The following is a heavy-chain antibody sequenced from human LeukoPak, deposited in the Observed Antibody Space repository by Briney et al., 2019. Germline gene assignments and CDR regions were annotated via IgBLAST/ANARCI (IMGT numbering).Heavy chain of an antibody. D-gene: IGHD3-22*01. V-gene: IGHV4-4*07. Sequence: KPSETLSLTCTVSGGSISSYSWNWIRQPAGEGLEWIGRIYTSGSTKYSPSLKSRVTMSVDTSKNQFSLKLSSVTAADTAVYYCARDKKTSYYDSSGYYYPDAFDIWGQGTTVTVSS. CDR1: GGSISSYS. CDR3: ARDKKTSYYDSSGYYYPDAFDI. CDR2: IYTSGST. J-gene: IGHJ3*02.